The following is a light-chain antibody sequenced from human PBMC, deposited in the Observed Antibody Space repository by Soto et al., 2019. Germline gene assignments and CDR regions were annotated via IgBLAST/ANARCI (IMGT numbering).Light chain of an antibody. CDR1: SSDVGGYNY. Sequence: QSALTRPRSVSGSPGQSVTISCTGTSSDVGGYNYVSWYQQHPGKAPKLMIYDVSKRPSGVPDRFSGSKSGNTASLTISGLQAEDEADYYCCSYADRYSLYVFGTGTKLTVL. CDR2: DVS. V-gene: IGLV2-11*01. J-gene: IGLJ1*01. CDR3: CSYADRYSLYV.